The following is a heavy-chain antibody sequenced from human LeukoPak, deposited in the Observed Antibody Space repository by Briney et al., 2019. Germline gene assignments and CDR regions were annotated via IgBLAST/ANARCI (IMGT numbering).Heavy chain of an antibody. Sequence: SETLSHTCTVRGSSISRYYWSWIRQPPGKGLEWIGYIYYSGSTNYNPSLKSRVTISVDTSKNQFSLKLSSVTAADTAVYYCARDGASVAGTLGWFDPWGQGTLVTVSS. CDR1: GSSISRYY. J-gene: IGHJ5*02. CDR3: ARDGASVAGTLGWFDP. D-gene: IGHD6-19*01. CDR2: IYYSGST. V-gene: IGHV4-59*01.